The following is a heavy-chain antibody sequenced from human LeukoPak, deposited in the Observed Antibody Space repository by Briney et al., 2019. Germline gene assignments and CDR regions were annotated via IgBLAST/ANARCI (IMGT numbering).Heavy chain of an antibody. CDR2: ISGSGGST. Sequence: RGSLRLSCAASGFTFSSYAMSWVRQAPGKGLEWVSAISGSGGSTYYADSVKGRFTISRDNSKNTLYLQMNSLRAEDTAVYYCAKPYHYYDSSGYYHDAFDIWGQGTMVTVSS. V-gene: IGHV3-23*01. CDR3: AKPYHYYDSSGYYHDAFDI. D-gene: IGHD3-22*01. J-gene: IGHJ3*02. CDR1: GFTFSSYA.